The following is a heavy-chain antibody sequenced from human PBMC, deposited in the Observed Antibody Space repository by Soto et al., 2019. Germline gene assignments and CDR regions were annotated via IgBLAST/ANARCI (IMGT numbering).Heavy chain of an antibody. Sequence: EVQLVESGGGLVKPGGSLRLSCAASGFTFSSYSMNWVRQPPGKGLEWVSSISSSRSYIYYADSVKGRFTISRDNAKNSLYLQMSSLRAEDTAVYYCARAKSSGWYLGWFDPWGQGTLVTVSS. CDR3: ARAKSSGWYLGWFDP. V-gene: IGHV3-21*01. D-gene: IGHD6-19*01. J-gene: IGHJ5*02. CDR2: ISSSRSYI. CDR1: GFTFSSYS.